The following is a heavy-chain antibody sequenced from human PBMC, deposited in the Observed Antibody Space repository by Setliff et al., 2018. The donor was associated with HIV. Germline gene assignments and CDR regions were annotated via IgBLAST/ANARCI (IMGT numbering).Heavy chain of an antibody. J-gene: IGHJ4*02. CDR3: AKELAASGLGYFDS. CDR1: GFTFSSYS. Sequence: PGGSLRLSCAASGFTFSSYSMNWVRQAPGKGLEWVSSISSSSSYIYYADSVKGRFTISRDNAKNSLYLQMNSLRAEDTAVYYCAKELAASGLGYFDSWGRGILVTVSS. CDR2: ISSSSSYI. D-gene: IGHD5-12*01. V-gene: IGHV3-21*01.